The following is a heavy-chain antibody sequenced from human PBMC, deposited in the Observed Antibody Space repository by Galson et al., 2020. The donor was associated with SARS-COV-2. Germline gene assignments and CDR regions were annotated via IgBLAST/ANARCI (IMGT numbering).Heavy chain of an antibody. Sequence: GGSLRLSCAGSGFTFSSYGMHWVRQAPGKGLEWVAVIPYDGNNNKYYADSVRGRFTISGDNSKNTVYLQMNSLRPEDTAVYYCAKSGSTWYLDYHYMDVWGKGTTVTVSS. CDR3: AKSGSTWYLDYHYMDV. CDR1: GFTFSSYG. J-gene: IGHJ6*03. D-gene: IGHD6-13*01. CDR2: IPYDGNNNK. V-gene: IGHV3-30*18.